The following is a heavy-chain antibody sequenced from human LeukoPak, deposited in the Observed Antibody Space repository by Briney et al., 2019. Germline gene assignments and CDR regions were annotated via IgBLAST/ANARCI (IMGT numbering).Heavy chain of an antibody. CDR2: ISGSGYYT. CDR1: GFTFGSFA. D-gene: IGHD3-16*01. V-gene: IGHV3-23*01. J-gene: IGHJ6*03. CDR3: AKDGSWGDYQFYFYMDV. Sequence: GGSLRLSCEASGFTFGSFAMSWVRQAPGKGLEWVSGISGSGYYTYYVQSVKGRFTISRDNSKNTLYTELNSLRAEDTARYFCAKDGSWGDYQFYFYMDVWGKGTTVTVSS.